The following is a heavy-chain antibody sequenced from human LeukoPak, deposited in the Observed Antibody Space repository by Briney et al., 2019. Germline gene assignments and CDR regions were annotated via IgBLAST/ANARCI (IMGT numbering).Heavy chain of an antibody. J-gene: IGHJ4*02. CDR1: GGSISSGDYY. Sequence: SETLSLTCTVSGGSISSGDYYWSWIRQPPGKGLEWIGYIYYSGSTYYNPSLKSRVTISVDTSKNQFSLKLSSVTAADTAVYYCARGGDSSGLPIDYWGQGTLVTVYS. CDR3: ARGGDSSGLPIDY. CDR2: IYYSGST. V-gene: IGHV4-30-4*01. D-gene: IGHD3-22*01.